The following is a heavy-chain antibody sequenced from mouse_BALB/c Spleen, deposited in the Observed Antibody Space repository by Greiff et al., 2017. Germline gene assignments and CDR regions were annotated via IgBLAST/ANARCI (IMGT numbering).Heavy chain of an antibody. CDR2: INPYNDGT. CDR3: ARNYYGSSYHAMDY. D-gene: IGHD1-1*01. J-gene: IGHJ4*01. Sequence: LQESGPELVKPGASVKMSCKASGYTFTSYVMHWVKQKPGQGLEWIGYINPYNDGTKYNEKFKGKAALTSDKSSSTAYMELSSLTSEDSAVYYCARNYYGSSYHAMDYWGQGTSVTVSS. V-gene: IGHV1-14*01. CDR1: GYTFTSYV.